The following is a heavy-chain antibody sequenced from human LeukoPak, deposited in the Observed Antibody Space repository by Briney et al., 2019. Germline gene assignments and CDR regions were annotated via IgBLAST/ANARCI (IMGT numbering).Heavy chain of an antibody. V-gene: IGHV3-9*01. CDR1: GFNFYDYA. D-gene: IGHD2-15*01. CDR2: ISWNSGSI. CDR3: AKSGGVVVGVYFDY. Sequence: GGYLRLSCAASGFNFYDYAMDWVRQAPGKGLEWVSGISWNSGSIGYADSVKGRFTISRDNAKNSLFLEMNNLRVEDTALYYCAKSGGVVVGVYFDYWGQGTLVTVSS. J-gene: IGHJ4*02.